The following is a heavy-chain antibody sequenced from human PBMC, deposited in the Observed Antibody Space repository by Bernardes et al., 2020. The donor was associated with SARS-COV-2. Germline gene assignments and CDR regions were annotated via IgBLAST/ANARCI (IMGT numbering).Heavy chain of an antibody. CDR2: MNPDSANT. CDR3: ARGPIGVAGTRVFDWFDP. V-gene: IGHV1-8*01. J-gene: IGHJ5*02. Sequence: ASVKVSCKASGYTFTNYDINWVRQAAGQELEWMGWMNPDSANTGYAQKFQGRITMTSNTSISTAYMELSSLRSEDTAVYYCARGPIGVAGTRVFDWFDPWGQRSLVTVSS. D-gene: IGHD6-19*01. CDR1: GYTFTNYD.